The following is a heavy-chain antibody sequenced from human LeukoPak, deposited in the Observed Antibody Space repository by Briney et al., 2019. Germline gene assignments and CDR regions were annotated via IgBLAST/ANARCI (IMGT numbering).Heavy chain of an antibody. Sequence: SETLSLTCAVYGGSFSGYYWSWIRQPPGKGLEWIGEINHSGSTNYNPSLKSRVTISVDTSKNQFSLKLSSVTAADTAVYYCASAVTTYYYDSSGYTRYYYYGMDVWGQETTVTVSS. CDR1: GGSFSGYY. D-gene: IGHD3-22*01. CDR3: ASAVTTYYYDSSGYTRYYYYGMDV. CDR2: INHSGST. J-gene: IGHJ6*02. V-gene: IGHV4-34*01.